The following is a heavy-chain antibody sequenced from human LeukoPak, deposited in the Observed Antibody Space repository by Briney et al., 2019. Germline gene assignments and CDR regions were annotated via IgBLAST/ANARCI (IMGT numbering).Heavy chain of an antibody. CDR2: IYYSGST. CDR3: ARDQSDQLLYGERFNWFDP. V-gene: IGHV4-61*08. D-gene: IGHD2-2*02. CDR1: GGSISSHGYY. Sequence: SETLSLTCTVSGGSISSHGYYWGWIRQPPGRGLEWIGYIYYSGSTNYNPSLKSRVTISVDTSKNQFSLKLSSVTAADTAVYYCARDQSDQLLYGERFNWFDPWGQGTLVTVSS. J-gene: IGHJ5*02.